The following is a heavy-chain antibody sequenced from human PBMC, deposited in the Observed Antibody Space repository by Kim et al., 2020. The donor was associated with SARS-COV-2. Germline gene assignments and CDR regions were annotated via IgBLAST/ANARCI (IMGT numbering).Heavy chain of an antibody. CDR3: TTAFEY. Sequence: GGSLRLSCAASGFTFSNYWPHWVRQVPGKGLVWVAGINNDGTNTYYADSVKGRFTISRDNAKNTVYLQMNRLGAEDTAVYYCTTAFEYWGQGALVTVSS. CDR2: INNDGTNT. CDR1: GFTFSNYW. J-gene: IGHJ4*02. V-gene: IGHV3-74*01.